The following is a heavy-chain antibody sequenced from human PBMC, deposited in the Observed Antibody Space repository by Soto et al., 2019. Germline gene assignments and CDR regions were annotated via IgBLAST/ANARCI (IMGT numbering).Heavy chain of an antibody. D-gene: IGHD6-6*01. CDR2: IYYSGST. J-gene: IGHJ6*02. CDR1: GGSVSSGSYY. CDR3: ARDWGEGSSAIYYYYGMDV. Sequence: SETLSLTCTVSGGSVSSGSYYWSWIRQPPGKGLEWIGYIYYSGSTNYNPSLKSRVTISVDTSKNQFSLKLSSVTAADTDVYYCARDWGEGSSAIYYYYGMDVWGQGTTVTVSS. V-gene: IGHV4-61*01.